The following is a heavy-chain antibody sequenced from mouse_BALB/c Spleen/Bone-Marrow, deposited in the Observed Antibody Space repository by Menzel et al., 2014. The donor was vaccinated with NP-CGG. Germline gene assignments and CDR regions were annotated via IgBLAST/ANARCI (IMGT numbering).Heavy chain of an antibody. J-gene: IGHJ4*01. Sequence: QVQLKESGPELVKPGASVKISCKASGYTFXDYYINWVKQKPGQGLEWIGWIYPGSGNTKYNEKFKGKATLTVDTSSSTAYMQLSSLTSEGTAVYFCANLGRYAMDYWGQGTSVTVSS. CDR2: IYPGSGNT. CDR1: GYTFXDYY. D-gene: IGHD3-1*01. V-gene: IGHV1-84*02. CDR3: ANLGRYAMDY.